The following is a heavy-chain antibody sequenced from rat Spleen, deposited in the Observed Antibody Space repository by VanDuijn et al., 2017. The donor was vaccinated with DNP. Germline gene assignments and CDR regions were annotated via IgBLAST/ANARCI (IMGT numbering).Heavy chain of an antibody. CDR3: ASADY. Sequence: EVQLVESGGGLVQPGRSLKLSCAVSGLTFSDHNMPWVRQAPKKGLEWVATIIYDGSDTYYRDSMKGRFTISRDNAKSTLYLQMDSLRSEDTATYYCASADYWGQGVVVTVSS. CDR2: IIYDGSDT. J-gene: IGHJ2*01. CDR1: GLTFSDHN. V-gene: IGHV5-7*01.